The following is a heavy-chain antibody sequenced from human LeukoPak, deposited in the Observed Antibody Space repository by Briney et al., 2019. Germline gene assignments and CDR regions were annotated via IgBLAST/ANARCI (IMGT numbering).Heavy chain of an antibody. CDR2: IIPIFGTA. Sequence: GSSVKVSRKASRGTFSSYPISWVRQAPGRGLEWMGRIIPIFGTANYAQKFQGRATITTDESTSKPYMELSSLRSEDTAVYYCARGGYSYGYFDYWGQGTLVTVSS. D-gene: IGHD5-18*01. J-gene: IGHJ4*02. CDR1: RGTFSSYP. V-gene: IGHV1-69*05. CDR3: ARGGYSYGYFDY.